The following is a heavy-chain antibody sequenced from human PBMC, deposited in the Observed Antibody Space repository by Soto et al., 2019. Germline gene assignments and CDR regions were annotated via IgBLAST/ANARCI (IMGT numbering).Heavy chain of an antibody. V-gene: IGHV3-30-3*01. Sequence: GGSLRLSCAASGFTFSSYAMHWVRQAPGKGLEWVAVISYDGSNKYYADSVKDRFTISRDNSKNTLYLQMNSLRAEDTAVYYCARDRGVVEGNYWGQGTLVTVSS. J-gene: IGHJ4*02. CDR1: GFTFSSYA. CDR3: ARDRGVVEGNY. CDR2: ISYDGSNK. D-gene: IGHD2-2*01.